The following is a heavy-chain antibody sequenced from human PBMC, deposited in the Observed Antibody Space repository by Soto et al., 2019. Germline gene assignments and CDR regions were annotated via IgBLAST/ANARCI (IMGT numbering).Heavy chain of an antibody. CDR3: ASSITQMLTD. V-gene: IGHV3-72*01. Sequence: EVQLVESGGGLVQSGGSLRLSCTASGFSVSDYFMDWVRQTPGKGLEWLGRITNRATGDTTFYAASVKGRFTVSKDESRNSLYLQMNSLKTEDTAVYYCASSITQMLTDWGQGTLVAVAS. CDR1: GFSVSDYF. J-gene: IGHJ4*02. D-gene: IGHD1-20*01. CDR2: ITNRATGDTT.